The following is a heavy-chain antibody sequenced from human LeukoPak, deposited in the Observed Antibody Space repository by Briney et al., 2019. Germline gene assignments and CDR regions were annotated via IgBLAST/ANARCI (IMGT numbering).Heavy chain of an antibody. Sequence: GGSLRLSCAASGFTFSSYSMMWVRQAPGKGLEWVSYISSSSTTIHYADSVKGRFTISRDNAKNSVYLQMNSLRAEDTAVYYCAKRGVLWFGELLGPSYYFDYWGQGTLVTVSS. CDR1: GFTFSSYS. D-gene: IGHD3-10*01. J-gene: IGHJ4*02. CDR3: AKRGVLWFGELLGPSYYFDY. CDR2: ISSSSTTI. V-gene: IGHV3-48*01.